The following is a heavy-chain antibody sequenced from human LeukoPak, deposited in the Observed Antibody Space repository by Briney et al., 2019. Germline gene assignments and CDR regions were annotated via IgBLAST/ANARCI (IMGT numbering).Heavy chain of an antibody. D-gene: IGHD2-8*02. V-gene: IGHV4-38-2*02. CDR3: ARVREYCTGISCFAFDI. Sequence: SETLSLTCTVSGYSINSGYYWGWIRQAPGKGLEWIGSIYHSGSTYYNPSLKSRVTISVDTSKNHFSLKLSSVTAADTALYYCARVREYCTGISCFAFDIWGQGTMVTVSS. CDR2: IYHSGST. CDR1: GYSINSGYY. J-gene: IGHJ3*02.